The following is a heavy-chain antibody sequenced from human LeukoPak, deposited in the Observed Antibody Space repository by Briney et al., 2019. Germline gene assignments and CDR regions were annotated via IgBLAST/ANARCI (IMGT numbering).Heavy chain of an antibody. V-gene: IGHV1-2*06. CDR2: INPNSGGT. Sequence: ASVKVSCKASGYTFTGYYMHWVRQAPGQGLEWMGRINPNSGGTNYAQKFQGRVTMTRDTPISTAYMELSRLRSDDTAVYYCARDPPQYYYDSSGYYYSDDYWGQGTLVTVSS. CDR1: GYTFTGYY. J-gene: IGHJ4*02. CDR3: ARDPPQYYYDSSGYYYSDDY. D-gene: IGHD3-22*01.